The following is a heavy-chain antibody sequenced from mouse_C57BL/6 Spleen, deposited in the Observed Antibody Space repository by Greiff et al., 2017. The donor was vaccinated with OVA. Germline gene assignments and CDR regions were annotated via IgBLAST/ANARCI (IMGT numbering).Heavy chain of an antibody. CDR2: IHPNSGST. CDR1: GYTFTSYW. V-gene: IGHV1-64*01. J-gene: IGHJ1*03. Sequence: QVQLQQPGAELVKPGASVKLSCKASGYTFTSYWMHWVKQRPGQGLEWIGMIHPNSGSTNYNEKFKSKATLTVDKSSSTAYMQLSSLTSEDSAVYYWARESTTVVATDWYFDVWGTGTTVTVSS. D-gene: IGHD1-1*01. CDR3: ARESTTVVATDWYFDV.